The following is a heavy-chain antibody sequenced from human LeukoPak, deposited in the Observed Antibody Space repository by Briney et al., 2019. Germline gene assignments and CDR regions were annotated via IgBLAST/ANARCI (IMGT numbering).Heavy chain of an antibody. D-gene: IGHD6-19*01. Sequence: PGGSLRLSCAASGFTLNTYTMNWVRQAPGKGLEWVSSISSSGTYIYYADSVKGRFTISRDDAKNSLSLQMNSLRAEDTAVYYCARNPSSGWYYYMDVWGKGTTVTISS. CDR2: ISSSGTYI. CDR1: GFTLNTYT. V-gene: IGHV3-21*04. CDR3: ARNPSSGWYYYMDV. J-gene: IGHJ6*03.